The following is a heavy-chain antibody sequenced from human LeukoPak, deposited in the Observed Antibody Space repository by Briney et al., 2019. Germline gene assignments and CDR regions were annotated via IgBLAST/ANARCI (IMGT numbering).Heavy chain of an antibody. V-gene: IGHV3-23*01. J-gene: IGHJ4*02. CDR3: AKGLINDWSALDY. CDR2: ISGSGGAT. D-gene: IGHD3-9*01. CDR1: GFTFSSYA. Sequence: GGSLRLSCAASGFTFSSYAMTWVRQAPGKGLEWVSAISGSGGATYYADSVRGRFTLSRDNSKNTLYLQMNSLRAEDTALYYCAKGLINDWSALDYWGQGTLVTVSS.